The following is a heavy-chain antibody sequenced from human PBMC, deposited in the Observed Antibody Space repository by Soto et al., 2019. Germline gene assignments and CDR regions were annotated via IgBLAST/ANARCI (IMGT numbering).Heavy chain of an antibody. Sequence: PGGSLRLSXAASGFTFSSYGMHWVRQAPGKGLEWAAVIWYDGSNKYYADSVKGRFTISRDNSKNTLYLQMNSLRAEDAAVYYCARWGPLGYELPRWPICDYWGQGTLVTVSS. CDR1: GFTFSSYG. D-gene: IGHD2-2*01. CDR3: ARWGPLGYELPRWPICDY. J-gene: IGHJ4*02. CDR2: IWYDGSNK. V-gene: IGHV3-33*01.